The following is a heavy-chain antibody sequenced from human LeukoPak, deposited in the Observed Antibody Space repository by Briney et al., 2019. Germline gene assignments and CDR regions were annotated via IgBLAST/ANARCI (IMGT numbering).Heavy chain of an antibody. CDR2: INWNGGST. CDR3: ARVNICSGGSCYLYYFDY. V-gene: IGHV3-20*04. Sequence: PGGSLRLYCAASGFTFDDYGMSWVRQAPGKGLEWVSGINWNGGSTGYADSVKGRFTISRDNAKNSLYLQMNSLRAEDTALYYCARVNICSGGSCYLYYFDYWGQGTLVTVPS. J-gene: IGHJ4*02. D-gene: IGHD2-15*01. CDR1: GFTFDDYG.